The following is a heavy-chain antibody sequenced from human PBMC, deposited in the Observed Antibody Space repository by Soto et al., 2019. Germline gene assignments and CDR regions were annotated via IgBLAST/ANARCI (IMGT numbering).Heavy chain of an antibody. CDR3: ARGRYGDY. V-gene: IGHV1-18*01. J-gene: IGHJ4*02. Sequence: QVHLVQSGAEVKKPGASVKVSCKASGYTFTSYGITWVRQAPGQGLEWMGWISAHNGNTDYAQKIQGRVIVTRDTSPSTAYMELRSLRSDDTAVYYRARGRYGDYWGQGALVTVSS. D-gene: IGHD1-1*01. CDR2: ISAHNGNT. CDR1: GYTFTSYG.